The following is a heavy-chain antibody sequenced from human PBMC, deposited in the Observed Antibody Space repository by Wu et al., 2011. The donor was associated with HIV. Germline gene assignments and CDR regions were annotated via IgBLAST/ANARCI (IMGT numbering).Heavy chain of an antibody. CDR1: GYSFSNFY. Sequence: QVQLVQSGSEVKKPGASVQVSCRASGYSFSNFYMHWVRQAPGQGLEWMGIINPSGGSTSYAQKFQGRVTMTRDTSTSTVYMELSSLRSEDTAVYYCARGGPGDYWGQGTLVTVSS. D-gene: IGHD3/OR15-3a*01. V-gene: IGHV1-46*01. CDR3: ARGGPGDY. CDR2: INPSGGST. J-gene: IGHJ4*02.